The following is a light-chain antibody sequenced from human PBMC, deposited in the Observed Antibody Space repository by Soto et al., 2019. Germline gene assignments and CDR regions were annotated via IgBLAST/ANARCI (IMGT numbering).Light chain of an antibody. CDR2: DTS. CDR3: QQYNKWPLT. CDR1: QSVTNK. V-gene: IGKV3-15*01. Sequence: EIMMTQSPVTLSVSPGERATLSCRASQSVTNKLAWYQQKRGQPPRLLIDDTSNRATGIPARFSGSGSGTECPHTISSLLAEDCRTYYCQQYNKWPLTFGGRTKVEIK. J-gene: IGKJ4*01.